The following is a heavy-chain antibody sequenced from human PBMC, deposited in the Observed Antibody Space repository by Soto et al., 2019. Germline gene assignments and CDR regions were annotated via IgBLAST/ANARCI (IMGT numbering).Heavy chain of an antibody. Sequence: TLSLTCAVSGGSISSGGYYWSWIRQHPGKGLEWIGYIYYSGSTYYNPSLKSRVTISVDTSKNQFSLQLNSVTPEDTAVYFCARLRDYYDTSGYFSEALDYWGQGTLVTVSS. D-gene: IGHD3-22*01. CDR1: GGSISSGGYY. CDR2: IYYSGST. J-gene: IGHJ4*02. V-gene: IGHV4-31*11. CDR3: ARLRDYYDTSGYFSEALDY.